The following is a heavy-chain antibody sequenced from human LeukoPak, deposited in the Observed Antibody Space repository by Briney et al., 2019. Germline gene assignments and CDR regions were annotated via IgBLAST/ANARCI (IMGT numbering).Heavy chain of an antibody. CDR2: ISGSGGST. V-gene: IGHV3-23*01. CDR3: AKAEPNTIFGVVIIPGAFDI. J-gene: IGHJ3*02. CDR1: GFTFSSYA. Sequence: GGSLRLSCAASGFTFSSYAMSWVRQAPGKGLEWVSAISGSGGSTYYADSVKGRFTISRDNSKNTLYQQMNSLRAEDTAVYYCAKAEPNTIFGVVIIPGAFDIWGQGTMVTVSS. D-gene: IGHD3-3*01.